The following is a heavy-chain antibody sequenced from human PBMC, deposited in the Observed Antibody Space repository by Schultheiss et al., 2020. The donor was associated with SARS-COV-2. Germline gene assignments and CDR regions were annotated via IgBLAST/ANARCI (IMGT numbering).Heavy chain of an antibody. CDR2: ISSSSSYI. V-gene: IGHV3-21*01. CDR1: GFTVSSNY. Sequence: GGSLRLSCAASGFTVSSNYMSWVRQAPGKGLEWVSSISSSSSYIYYADSVKGRFTISRDNAKNSLYLQMNSLRAEDTAVYYCAGGGSVGSQPEDYWGQGTLVTVSS. J-gene: IGHJ4*02. D-gene: IGHD3-10*01. CDR3: AGGGSVGSQPEDY.